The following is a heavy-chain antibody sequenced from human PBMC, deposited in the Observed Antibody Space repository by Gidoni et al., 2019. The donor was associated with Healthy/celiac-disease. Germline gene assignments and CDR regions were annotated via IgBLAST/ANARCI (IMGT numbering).Heavy chain of an antibody. J-gene: IGHJ4*02. V-gene: IGHV3-30*04. CDR3: ARGRGDTAFAKEFDY. D-gene: IGHD5-18*01. Sequence: QVQLVESGGGVVQPGRSLSLSCAASGFTFSSYAMHWVRQAPGKGLEWVAVISYDGSNKYYADSVKGRFTISRDNSKNTLYLQMNSLRAEDTAVYYCARGRGDTAFAKEFDYWGQGTLVTVSS. CDR2: ISYDGSNK. CDR1: GFTFSSYA.